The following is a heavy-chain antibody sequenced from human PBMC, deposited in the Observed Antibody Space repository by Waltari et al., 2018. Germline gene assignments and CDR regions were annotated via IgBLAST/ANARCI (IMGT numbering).Heavy chain of an antibody. Sequence: EVQLLESGGAFVRPGGSLRLSCAASGFNFRTYAMTGVRQAPGEGREWVESIISSGGYKVYTHSVKGRSNIAIDKSKNTLSIQLDRLRLDDTAVYFCARVKRESLMRGATIDSWGQGTRVTVSS. CDR3: ARVKRESLMRGATIDS. J-gene: IGHJ4*02. D-gene: IGHD3-10*01. CDR2: IISSGGYK. CDR1: GFNFRTYA. V-gene: IGHV3-23*01.